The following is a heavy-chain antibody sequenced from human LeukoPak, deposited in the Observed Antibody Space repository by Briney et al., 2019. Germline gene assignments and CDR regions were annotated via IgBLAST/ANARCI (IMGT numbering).Heavy chain of an antibody. CDR2: ISYDGSNK. V-gene: IGHV3-30*03. Sequence: GRSLRLSCAASGFTFSSYGMNWVRQAPGKGLEWVAVISYDGSNKYYADSVMGRFTISRDNSKNTLFVQMSSLRAEDTAVYYCARGEYYSDTSSYFDYWGQGTLVTVSS. D-gene: IGHD3-22*01. CDR3: ARGEYYSDTSSYFDY. CDR1: GFTFSSYG. J-gene: IGHJ4*02.